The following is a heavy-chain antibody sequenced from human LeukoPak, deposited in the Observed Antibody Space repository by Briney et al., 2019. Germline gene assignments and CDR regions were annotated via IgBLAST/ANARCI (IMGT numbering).Heavy chain of an antibody. D-gene: IGHD3-10*01. V-gene: IGHV3-23*01. J-gene: IGHJ4*02. CDR3: AKDQDPHSYGSGSYAPFDY. CDR2: ISGSGGST. CDR1: GFRFSNFA. Sequence: GGSLRLSCAASGFRFSNFAMGWVRQAPGKGLEWVSHISGSGGSTKYSGSVKGRFTISRDNSKNTLYLQINSLRADDTAVYYCAKDQDPHSYGSGSYAPFDYWGQGTLVTVSS.